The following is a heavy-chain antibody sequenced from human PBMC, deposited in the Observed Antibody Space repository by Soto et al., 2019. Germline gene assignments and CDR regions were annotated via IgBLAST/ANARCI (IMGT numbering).Heavy chain of an antibody. Sequence: EVQLVESGGGLVQPGGSLRRSCAASGFPLSDQWLSWVRKAPGKGLEWVANIHQDGSDKDYVDSVKGRFTVSRDNAKNSLYLQMNRLRAGDTALYYCTRQMNYWGQGTLVTVSS. V-gene: IGHV3-7*05. J-gene: IGHJ4*02. CDR2: IHQDGSDK. CDR3: TRQMNY. CDR1: GFPLSDQW.